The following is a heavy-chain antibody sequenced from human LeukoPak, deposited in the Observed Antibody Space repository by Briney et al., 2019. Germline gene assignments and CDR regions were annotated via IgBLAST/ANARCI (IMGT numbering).Heavy chain of an antibody. CDR1: GGSLTSRSSY. Sequence: SETLSLTCTVSGGSLTSRSSYWAWIRQPPGKGLEWIGSIYYSGSTYYNPSLKSRVTISVDTSKNQFSLKLSSVTAADTAVYYCARSSGYSSSGGLNWFDTWGQGTLVTVSS. V-gene: IGHV4-39*01. CDR3: ARSSGYSSSGGLNWFDT. CDR2: IYYSGST. D-gene: IGHD6-13*01. J-gene: IGHJ5*02.